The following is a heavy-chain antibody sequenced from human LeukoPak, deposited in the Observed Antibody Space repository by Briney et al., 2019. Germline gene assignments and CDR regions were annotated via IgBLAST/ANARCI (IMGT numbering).Heavy chain of an antibody. CDR2: IYYSGST. V-gene: IGHV4-39*01. CDR1: GGSISSSTYY. J-gene: IGHJ4*02. D-gene: IGHD3-22*01. Sequence: SETLSLTCSVSGGSISSSTYYWGWIRQPPGKGLEWIGNIYYSGSTYYNPSLKSRVTISADTSKNQFSLKLNSVTAADTAVYYCARLSHYYDSSGYYLGSYYFDYWGQGTLVTVPS. CDR3: ARLSHYYDSSGYYLGSYYFDY.